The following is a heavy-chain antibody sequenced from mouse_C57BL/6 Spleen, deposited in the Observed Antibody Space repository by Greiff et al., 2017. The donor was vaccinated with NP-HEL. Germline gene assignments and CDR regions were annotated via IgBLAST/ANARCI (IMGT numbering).Heavy chain of an antibody. J-gene: IGHJ3*01. CDR1: GYTFTSYW. Sequence: QVQLQQPGAELVRPGSSVKLSCKASGYTFTSYWMHWVKQRPIQGLEWIGNIDPSDSETHYNQKFKDKATLTVDNSSSTVYMQLSSLTSEDSAVYYCARSPITTVVAPFAYWGQGTLVTVSA. CDR2: IDPSDSET. D-gene: IGHD1-1*01. V-gene: IGHV1-52*01. CDR3: ARSPITTVVAPFAY.